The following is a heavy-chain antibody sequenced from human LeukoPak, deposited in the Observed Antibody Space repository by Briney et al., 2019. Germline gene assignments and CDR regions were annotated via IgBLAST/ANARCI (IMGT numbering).Heavy chain of an antibody. D-gene: IGHD4-11*01. CDR3: ARATVYGNYYFDN. Sequence: PGGSLRLSCAASGFTFNDYYMSWLRQAPGKGLEWVSYMSGSGGFTTFYADSVKGRFTISRDDAKNLLYLQMHNLRSEDTAVYFCARATVYGNYYFDNWGQGILVTVSS. V-gene: IGHV3-11*01. CDR2: MSGSGGFTT. CDR1: GFTFNDYY. J-gene: IGHJ4*02.